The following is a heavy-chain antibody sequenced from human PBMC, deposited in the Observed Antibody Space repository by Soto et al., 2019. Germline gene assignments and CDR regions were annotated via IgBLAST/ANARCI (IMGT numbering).Heavy chain of an antibody. CDR1: GYTFTNYW. Sequence: GDSLKISCKGSGYTFTNYWIGWVRQMPGKGPEWMGIIYPGDSDTKYNPSFQGQVTISADKSITTTYLQWSSLKASDTAIYYCAASIFYYGIEVWGKGTTVSVS. J-gene: IGHJ6*04. CDR2: IYPGDSDT. CDR3: AASIFYYGIEV. V-gene: IGHV5-51*01.